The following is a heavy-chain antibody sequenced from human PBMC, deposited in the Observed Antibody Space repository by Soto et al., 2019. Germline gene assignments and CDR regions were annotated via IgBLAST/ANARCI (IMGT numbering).Heavy chain of an antibody. J-gene: IGHJ4*02. CDR2: INCGSGNT. V-gene: IGHV1-3*01. CDR3: ARGYTSGWTFDF. D-gene: IGHD6-19*01. CDR1: GYNFTTYV. Sequence: QVQLVQSGAEVKQPGASASVSCKASGYNFTTYVVHWLRQAPGPGPEWMGWINCGSGNTVYSQKFQGRVTFTRNTSARTAYMDLNSLTSGDTAVYYCARGYTSGWTFDFWGRGTLVTVSS.